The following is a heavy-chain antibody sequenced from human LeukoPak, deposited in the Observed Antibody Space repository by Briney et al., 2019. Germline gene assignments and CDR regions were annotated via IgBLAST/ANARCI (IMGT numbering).Heavy chain of an antibody. Sequence: GGSLRLSCAASGFTFSIYAMSWVRQAPGKGLQWVSSITSRGESTWYVDFVKGRFTITRDNSENTLYLQMHGLRAEDTAVYYCARDRPNYYGSDGHYYRRDGDYWGRGTLVSVSS. D-gene: IGHD3-22*01. V-gene: IGHV3-23*01. CDR1: GFTFSIYA. CDR3: ARDRPNYYGSDGHYYRRDGDY. J-gene: IGHJ4*02. CDR2: ITSRGEST.